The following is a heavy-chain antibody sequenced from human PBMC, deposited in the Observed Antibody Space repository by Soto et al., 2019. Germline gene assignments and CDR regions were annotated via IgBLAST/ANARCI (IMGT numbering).Heavy chain of an antibody. V-gene: IGHV4-31*03. CDR1: GGSISSGGYY. CDR3: ARVSYFDWSYAFDI. CDR2: IYYSGST. J-gene: IGHJ3*02. Sequence: QVQLQESGPGLVKPSQTLSLTCTVSGGSISSGGYYWSWIRQHPGKGLEWIGYIYYSGSTYYNPSLKSRVTISVDTSENQSSVKLSSVTAADTAVYYCARVSYFDWSYAFDIWGQGTMVTVSS. D-gene: IGHD3-9*01.